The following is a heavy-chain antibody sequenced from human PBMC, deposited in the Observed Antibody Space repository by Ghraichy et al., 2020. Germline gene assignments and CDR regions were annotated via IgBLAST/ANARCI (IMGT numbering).Heavy chain of an antibody. J-gene: IGHJ4*02. CDR3: TTGYYYDSSGFQDY. CDR1: GFTFSNAW. D-gene: IGHD3-22*01. Sequence: GGSLRLSCAASGFTFSNAWMSWVRQAPGKGLEWVGRIKSKTDGGTTDYAAPGKGRFTISRDDSKNTLYLQMNSLKTEDTAVYYCTTGYYYDSSGFQDYWGQGTLVTVSS. CDR2: IKSKTDGGTT. V-gene: IGHV3-15*01.